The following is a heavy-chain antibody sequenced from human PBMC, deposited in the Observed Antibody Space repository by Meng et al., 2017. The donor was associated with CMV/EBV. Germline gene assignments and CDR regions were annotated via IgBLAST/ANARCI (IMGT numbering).Heavy chain of an antibody. J-gene: IGHJ3*02. CDR1: GGSISSSSYY. V-gene: IGHV4-39*01. Sequence: SETLSLTCTVSGGSISSSSYYWCWIRQPPGTGLEWIGSIYYSGSTSYNPSLNSRVTISVDTSKNQFSLKLSSVTAADTAVYYCARHVYDFWSGHPDAFDIWGQGTMVTVSS. CDR3: ARHVYDFWSGHPDAFDI. CDR2: IYYSGST. D-gene: IGHD3-3*01.